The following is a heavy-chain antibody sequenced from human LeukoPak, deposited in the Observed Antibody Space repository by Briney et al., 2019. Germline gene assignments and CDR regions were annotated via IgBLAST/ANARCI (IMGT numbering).Heavy chain of an antibody. CDR1: GFTFSSYW. V-gene: IGHV3-30*02. CDR3: AKERGSGWYSDFDI. CDR2: IRYDGINK. Sequence: GGSLRLSCAASGFTFSSYWMSWVRQAPGKGLEWVAFIRYDGINKYYADSVKGRFTISRDNSKNTLYQQMNSLRAEDTAVYYCAKERGSGWYSDFDIWGQGTMVTVSS. J-gene: IGHJ3*02. D-gene: IGHD6-13*01.